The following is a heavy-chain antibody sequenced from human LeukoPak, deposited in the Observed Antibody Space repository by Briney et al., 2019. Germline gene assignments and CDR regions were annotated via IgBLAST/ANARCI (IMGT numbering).Heavy chain of an antibody. J-gene: IGHJ5*02. CDR2: MNPNSGNT. V-gene: IGHV1-8*01. Sequence: GASVKVSCKASGYTFTNNDINWVRQAAGQGLEWMGWMNPNSGNTGYAQKFQGRVTITRNTSISTAYMELNSLRSEDTAVYYCARVNVVVPAAEIWFDPWGQGTLVTVSS. CDR1: GYTFTNND. D-gene: IGHD2-2*01. CDR3: ARVNVVVPAAEIWFDP.